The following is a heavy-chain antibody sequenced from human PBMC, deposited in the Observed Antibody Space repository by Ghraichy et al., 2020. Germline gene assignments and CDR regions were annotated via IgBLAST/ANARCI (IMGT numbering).Heavy chain of an antibody. CDR1: GGSISSSTYY. CDR3: ARLQWRTTYFFYFDY. CDR2: IYYSGST. Sequence: SETLSLTCTVSGGSISSSTYYWGWIRQPPGKGLEWIGSIYYSGSTYYNPSLKSRLTISIDTSKNQFSLELNSVTAADTAVYYCARLQWRTTYFFYFDYWGQGTLVTVSS. V-gene: IGHV4-39*01. J-gene: IGHJ4*02. D-gene: IGHD2/OR15-2a*01.